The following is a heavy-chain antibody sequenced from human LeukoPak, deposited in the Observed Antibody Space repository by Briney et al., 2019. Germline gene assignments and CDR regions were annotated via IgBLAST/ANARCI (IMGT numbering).Heavy chain of an antibody. CDR2: IAYNGNT. Sequence: PSETLSLTCTVSGGSISRFYWNWVRQPPGKGLEWIGYIAYNGNTNYSPSLKSRVTMSADTPKNQLSLSLTSVTAADTALYYCARGPVRLARPYDYWGQGTPVTVSS. J-gene: IGHJ4*02. CDR1: GGSISRFY. V-gene: IGHV4-59*12. CDR3: ARGPVRLARPYDY. D-gene: IGHD3-9*01.